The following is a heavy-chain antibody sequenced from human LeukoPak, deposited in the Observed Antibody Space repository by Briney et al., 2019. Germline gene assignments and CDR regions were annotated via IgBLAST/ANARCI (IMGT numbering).Heavy chain of an antibody. CDR1: GFTFSSYA. D-gene: IGHD5-24*01. Sequence: GGSLRLSCSASGFTFSSYAMHWVRQAPGKGLEYVSAISSNGGSTYYAYSVKGRFTISRDNSKNTLYLQMSSLRAEDTAVYYCVRVEMVTIDYWGQGTLVTVSS. CDR2: ISSNGGST. CDR3: VRVEMVTIDY. J-gene: IGHJ4*02. V-gene: IGHV3-64D*06.